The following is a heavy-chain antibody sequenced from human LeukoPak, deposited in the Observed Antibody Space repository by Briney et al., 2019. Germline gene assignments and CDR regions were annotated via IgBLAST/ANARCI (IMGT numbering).Heavy chain of an antibody. CDR1: GYSLSELS. J-gene: IGHJ5*01. CDR2: FDPGEDET. V-gene: IGHV1-24*01. Sequence: ASVKVSCKVSGYSLSELSTHWVRAAPGQGLEWMGGFDPGEDETIYAQKFQGRVTMTEDTSTNTAYLELSSLRSEDTAVYFCATEKDLLLDSWGQGTPVTVSS. D-gene: IGHD1-26*01. CDR3: ATEKDLLLDS.